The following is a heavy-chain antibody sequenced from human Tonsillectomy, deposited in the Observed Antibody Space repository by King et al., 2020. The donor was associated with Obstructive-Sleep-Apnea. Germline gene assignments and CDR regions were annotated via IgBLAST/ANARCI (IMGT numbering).Heavy chain of an antibody. CDR3: ARDRDCRSTSCFFGMDV. Sequence: VQLVESGGGLVQPGGSLRLSCAASGFTFSSYWMHWVRQAPGKGLVWVSRINSDGSTTTYADSVKGRFTISRDNAKNTLHLQMSSLRADDTAVYFCARDRDCRSTSCFFGMDVWGQGTTVTVSS. CDR2: INSDGSTT. D-gene: IGHD2-2*01. J-gene: IGHJ6*02. CDR1: GFTFSSYW. V-gene: IGHV3-74*01.